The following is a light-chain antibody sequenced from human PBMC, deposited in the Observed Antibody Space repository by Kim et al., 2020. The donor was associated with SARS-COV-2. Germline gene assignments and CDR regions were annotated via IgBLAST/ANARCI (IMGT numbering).Light chain of an antibody. Sequence: NFMLTQPHSVSESPGKTVTISCTRSSGSIDTNYVQWYQQRPGSAPTTVIYEDVGRPSGVPDRFSGSIDRSANSASLTISGLKTEDEAEYYCQSYDTDGLWVFGGGTQLTVL. J-gene: IGLJ3*02. CDR2: EDV. V-gene: IGLV6-57*04. CDR1: SGSIDTNY. CDR3: QSYDTDGLWV.